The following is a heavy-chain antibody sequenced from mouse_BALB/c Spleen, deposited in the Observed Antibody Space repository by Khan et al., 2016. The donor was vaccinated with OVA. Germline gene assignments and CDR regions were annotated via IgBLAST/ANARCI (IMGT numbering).Heavy chain of an antibody. V-gene: IGHV2-6-4*01. Sequence: QVQLKESGPGLVAPSQSLSITCTVSGFSLSRYNIQWVRQPPGKGLEWLGMIWGGGGTDYNSTLKSRLSISKDKSKSQVFLKMNSLQTDDSAMYYCARAYYRYDGYYAMDYWGQGTSVTVSS. J-gene: IGHJ4*01. CDR2: IWGGGGT. CDR3: ARAYYRYDGYYAMDY. D-gene: IGHD2-14*01. CDR1: GFSLSRYN.